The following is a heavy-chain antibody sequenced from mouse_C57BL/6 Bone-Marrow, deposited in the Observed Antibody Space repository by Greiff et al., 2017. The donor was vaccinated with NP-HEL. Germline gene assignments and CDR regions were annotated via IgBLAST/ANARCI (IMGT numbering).Heavy chain of an antibody. V-gene: IGHV1-55*01. CDR1: GYTFTSYW. J-gene: IGHJ3*01. D-gene: IGHD1-1*01. CDR3: AREGHYGSSFSWFAY. Sequence: QVQLQQPGAELVKPGASVKMSCKASGYTFTSYWITWVKQRPGQGLEWIGDIYPGSGSTNYNEKFKSKATLTVDTSSSTAYMQLSSLTSEDSAVYYCAREGHYGSSFSWFAYWGQGTLVTVSA. CDR2: IYPGSGST.